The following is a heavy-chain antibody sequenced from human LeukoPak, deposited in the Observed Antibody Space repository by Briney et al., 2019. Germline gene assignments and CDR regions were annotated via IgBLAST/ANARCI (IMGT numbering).Heavy chain of an antibody. CDR3: ARGADYGDAGY. D-gene: IGHD4-17*01. J-gene: IGHJ4*02. Sequence: PSETLSLTCTVSGGSISSYYWSWIRQPPGKGLEWIGYIYYSGSTNYNPSLKSRVTISVDTSKNQFSLKLSSVTAADTAVYYCARGADYGDAGYWGQGTLVTVSS. CDR1: GGSISSYY. V-gene: IGHV4-59*01. CDR2: IYYSGST.